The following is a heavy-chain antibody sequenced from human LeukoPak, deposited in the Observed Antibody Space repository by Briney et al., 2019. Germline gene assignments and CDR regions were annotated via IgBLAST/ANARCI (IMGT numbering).Heavy chain of an antibody. D-gene: IGHD3-10*01. J-gene: IGHJ6*03. V-gene: IGHV4-59*12. CDR1: SGSISSYY. Sequence: PSETLSLTCTVSSGSISSYYWSWMRQPPGKGPEWIGYIYYSGYTNYNPSLKSRVTISVDTSKNQFSLKMRSVTAADTAVYYCARTTMVRGTYYMDVWGKGTTVTISS. CDR3: ARTTMVRGTYYMDV. CDR2: IYYSGYT.